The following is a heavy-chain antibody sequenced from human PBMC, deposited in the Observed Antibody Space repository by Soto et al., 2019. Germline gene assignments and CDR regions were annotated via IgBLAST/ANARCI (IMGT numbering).Heavy chain of an antibody. CDR3: ARDFDPFEY. CDR2: IHYSGST. V-gene: IGHV4-59*01. Sequence: QVQLQESGPGLVKPSETLSLTCTVSGGSISGYYWSWIRQSPGKGLEWIGYIHYSGSTKYNPSLKGRVTISVDTSKNQFSLKLNSVTAADTAVYYCARDFDPFEYWGQGTLVTASS. D-gene: IGHD3-9*01. J-gene: IGHJ4*02. CDR1: GGSISGYY.